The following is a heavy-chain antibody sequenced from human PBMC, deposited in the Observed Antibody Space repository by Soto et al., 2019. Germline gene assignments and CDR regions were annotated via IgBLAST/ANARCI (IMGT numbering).Heavy chain of an antibody. CDR2: INHSGST. CDR3: ARGHGFWSGYSTHYYYYYGMDV. D-gene: IGHD3-3*01. CDR1: GGSFSGYY. V-gene: IGHV4-34*01. J-gene: IGHJ6*02. Sequence: PSETLSLTCAVYGGSFSGYYWSCIRQPPGKGLEWVGEINHSGSTNYNPPLKSRVTISVDTSKNQFSLKLSSVTAADRAVYYCARGHGFWSGYSTHYYYYYGMDVWGQGTTVT.